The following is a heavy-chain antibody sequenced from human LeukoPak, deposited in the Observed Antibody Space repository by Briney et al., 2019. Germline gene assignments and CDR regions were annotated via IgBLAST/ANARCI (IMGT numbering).Heavy chain of an antibody. Sequence: PGGTLRLSCAASGFTFSDYSMNWVRQAPGKGLEGISYIGIDSGNTNYTDSVKSRFTMSGDKVKNSLYLQMNSLRVEDTAVYYCRRDYKYAFDSWGQVTLVTVSS. J-gene: IGHJ4*02. V-gene: IGHV3-48*01. CDR3: RRDYKYAFDS. D-gene: IGHD5-24*01. CDR1: GFTFSDYS. CDR2: IGIDSGNT.